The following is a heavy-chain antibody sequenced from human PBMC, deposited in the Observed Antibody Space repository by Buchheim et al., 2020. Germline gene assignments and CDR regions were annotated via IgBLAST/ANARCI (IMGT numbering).Heavy chain of an antibody. V-gene: IGHV3-30*04. Sequence: QVQLVESGGGVVQPGRSLRLSCAASAFTFSNFHWVRQAPGKGLEWVAVISYDGSNKYYADSVQGRFTISRANSENTLYLQMNSLRAEDTAVYYCARVERDGVVTSYYYGMDVWGQGTT. J-gene: IGHJ6*02. D-gene: IGHD3-3*01. CDR1: AFTFSNF. CDR2: ISYDGSNK. CDR3: ARVERDGVVTSYYYGMDV.